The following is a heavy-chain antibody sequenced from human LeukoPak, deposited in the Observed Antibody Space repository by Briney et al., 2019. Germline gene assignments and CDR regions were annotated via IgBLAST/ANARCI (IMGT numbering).Heavy chain of an antibody. J-gene: IGHJ4*02. D-gene: IGHD6-19*01. CDR2: ISAYNGNT. V-gene: IGHV1-18*01. CDR3: AGDKSRAVATTRGDY. CDR1: GYTFTSYG. Sequence: GASVKVSCKASGYTFTSYGISWVRQAPGQGLEWMGWISAYNGNTNYAQKLQGRVTMTTDTSTSTAYMELRSLRSDDTAVYYCAGDKSRAVATTRGDYWGQGTLVTVSS.